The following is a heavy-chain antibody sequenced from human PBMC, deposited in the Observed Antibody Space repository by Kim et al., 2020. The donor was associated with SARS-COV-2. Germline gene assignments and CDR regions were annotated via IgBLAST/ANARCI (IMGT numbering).Heavy chain of an antibody. CDR3: ARDIRSSASGSYY. CDR1: GFAFSIFE. D-gene: IGHD2-2*01. Sequence: GGSLRLSCAASGFAFSIFEMHWVRQAPRKGLQWLSFISNSGTIIHYADSVKGRFTISRVNAKNALYLQMNSLRVEDTAVYYCARDIRSSASGSYYWGQGT. V-gene: IGHV3-48*03. CDR2: ISNSGTII. J-gene: IGHJ4*02.